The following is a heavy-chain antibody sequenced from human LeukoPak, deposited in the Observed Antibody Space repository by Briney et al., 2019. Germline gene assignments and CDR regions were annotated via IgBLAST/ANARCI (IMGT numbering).Heavy chain of an antibody. Sequence: SETLSLTCTVSGGSISSSSYYWGWIRQPPGKGLEWIGSIYYSGSTCYNPSLKSRVTISVDTSKNQFSLKLSSVTAADTAVYYCARLSGFWGGYYDYWGQGTLVTVSS. CDR2: IYYSGST. J-gene: IGHJ4*02. CDR3: ARLSGFWGGYYDY. V-gene: IGHV4-39*01. D-gene: IGHD3-3*01. CDR1: GGSISSSSYY.